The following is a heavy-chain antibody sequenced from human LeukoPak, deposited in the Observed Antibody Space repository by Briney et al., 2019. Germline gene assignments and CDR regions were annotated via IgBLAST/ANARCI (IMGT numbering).Heavy chain of an antibody. V-gene: IGHV4-59*11. CDR2: INYSGST. CDR3: ARNWNGVFDY. Sequence: SETLSLTCSVSGGSISNHYWSWIQQPPGKGLEWIGYINYSGSTNYIPSLKSRVTISVDTSKNQFSLKLSSVTAADTAVYYCARNWNGVFDYWGQGTLVTVSS. J-gene: IGHJ4*02. D-gene: IGHD1-1*01. CDR1: GGSISNHY.